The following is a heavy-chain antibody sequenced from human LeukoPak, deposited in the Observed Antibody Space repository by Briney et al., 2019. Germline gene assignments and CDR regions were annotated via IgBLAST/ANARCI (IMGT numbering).Heavy chain of an antibody. Sequence: GGSLRLSCAASGFTFSNYSMSWVRQAPGKGLEWVADISSRSRITYYADSVRGRFTISRDNAKNSLYLQMNSLRAEDTAVYYCVRDQSWELPHYFDYWGQGTLVTVSS. V-gene: IGHV3-48*01. CDR1: GFTFSNYS. J-gene: IGHJ4*02. CDR3: VRDQSWELPHYFDY. D-gene: IGHD1-26*01. CDR2: ISSRSRIT.